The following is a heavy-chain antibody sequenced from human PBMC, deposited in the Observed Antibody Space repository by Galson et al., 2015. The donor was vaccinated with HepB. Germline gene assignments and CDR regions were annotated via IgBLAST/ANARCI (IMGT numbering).Heavy chain of an antibody. V-gene: IGHV3-73*01. CDR2: IRSKANSYAT. Sequence: SLRLSCAASGFTFSGSAMHWVRQASGKGLEWVGRIRSKANSYATAYAAPVKGRFTISRDDSKNTAYLQMNSLKTEDTAVYYCTTLKPTYYYDSSGYYYATGLDYWGQGTLVTVSS. CDR1: GFTFSGSA. CDR3: TTLKPTYYYDSSGYYYATGLDY. J-gene: IGHJ4*02. D-gene: IGHD3-22*01.